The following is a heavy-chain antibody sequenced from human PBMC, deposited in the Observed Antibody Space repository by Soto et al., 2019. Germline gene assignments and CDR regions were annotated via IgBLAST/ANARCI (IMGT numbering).Heavy chain of an antibody. V-gene: IGHV3-23*01. CDR3: AKRYDFWSGQLDY. D-gene: IGHD3-3*01. CDR1: GFSFSSYA. CDR2: SSGSGGTT. J-gene: IGHJ4*02. Sequence: GGSLRLSCAAAGFSFSSYAMSWVRQAPGKGLEWVSSSSGSGGTTYYADSVKGRFTISRDNSKNTLYLQMNSLRAEDTAVYYCAKRYDFWSGQLDYWGQGTLVTVSS.